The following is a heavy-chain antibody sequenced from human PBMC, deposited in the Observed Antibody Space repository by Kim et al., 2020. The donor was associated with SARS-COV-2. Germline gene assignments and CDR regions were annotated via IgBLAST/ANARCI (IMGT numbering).Heavy chain of an antibody. Sequence: SVKVSCKASGGTFSSYAISWVRQAPGQGLEWMGRIIPILGIANYAQKFQGRVTITADKSTSTAYMELSSLRSEDTAVYYCARDRDGYNYNFDYWGQGTLVTVSS. J-gene: IGHJ4*02. CDR1: GGTFSSYA. CDR3: ARDRDGYNYNFDY. CDR2: IIPILGIA. D-gene: IGHD5-12*01. V-gene: IGHV1-69*04.